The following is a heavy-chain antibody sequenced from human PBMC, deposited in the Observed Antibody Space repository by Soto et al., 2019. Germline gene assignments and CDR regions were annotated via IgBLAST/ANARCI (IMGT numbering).Heavy chain of an antibody. CDR1: GYTFTGYY. CDR2: IIPILGIA. D-gene: IGHD3-10*01. V-gene: IGHV1-69*04. J-gene: IGHJ6*02. CDR3: ARAHKSIDGSEYYYGMDV. Sequence: SSVKVSCKASGYTFTGYYIHWVRQAPGQGLEWMGRIIPILGIANYAQKFQGRVTITADKSTSTAYMELSSLRSEDTAVYYCARAHKSIDGSEYYYGMDVWGQGTTVTVSS.